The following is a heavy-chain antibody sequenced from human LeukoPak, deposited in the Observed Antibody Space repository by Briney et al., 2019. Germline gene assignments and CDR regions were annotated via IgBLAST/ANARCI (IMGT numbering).Heavy chain of an antibody. V-gene: IGHV3-7*04. D-gene: IGHD3-22*01. CDR2: IKQDGSEK. Sequence: PGGSLRLSCAASGFTFSSYWMSWVRQAPGKGLEWVANIKQDGSEKYYVDSVKGRFTISRDNAKNSLYLQMNSLRAEDTAVYYCARGDYYDSSGRSYYYMDVWGKGTTVTVSS. CDR3: ARGDYYDSSGRSYYYMDV. J-gene: IGHJ6*03. CDR1: GFTFSSYW.